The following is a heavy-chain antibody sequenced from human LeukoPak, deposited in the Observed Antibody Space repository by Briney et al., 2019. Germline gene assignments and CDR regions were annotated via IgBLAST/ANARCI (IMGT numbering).Heavy chain of an antibody. V-gene: IGHV3-15*01. CDR3: TTDRQQYYYDSSGYYPPFDC. CDR1: GFTFSNAW. J-gene: IGHJ4*02. D-gene: IGHD3-22*01. CDR2: IKSKTDGGTT. Sequence: GGSLRLSCAASGFTFSNAWMSWVRQAPGKGLEWVGRIKSKTDGGTTDYAAPVKGRFTISRDDSKNTLYLQMNSLKTEDTAVYYCTTDRQQYYYDSSGYYPPFDCWGQGTLVTVSS.